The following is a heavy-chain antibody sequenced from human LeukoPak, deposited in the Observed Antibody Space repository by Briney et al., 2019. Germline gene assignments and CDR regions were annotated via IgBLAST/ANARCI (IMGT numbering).Heavy chain of an antibody. CDR1: GYTFAQYG. Sequence: ASVKLSCKASGYTFAQYGISWVRQAPGQGLEWMGWIDTHIGNTYYAQKFQGRVAMTADISTTTASMELRSLRSDDTAVYYCARRGRPIEYPSGWYGDFDYWGQGTLVTVSS. J-gene: IGHJ4*02. CDR3: ARRGRPIEYPSGWYGDFDY. D-gene: IGHD6-19*01. V-gene: IGHV1-18*01. CDR2: IDTHIGNT.